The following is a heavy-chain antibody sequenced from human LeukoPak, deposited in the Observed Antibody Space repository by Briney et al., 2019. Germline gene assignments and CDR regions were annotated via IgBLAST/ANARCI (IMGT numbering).Heavy chain of an antibody. CDR2: IRYDGSNK. J-gene: IGHJ4*02. CDR1: GFTFSSYG. CDR3: AKVRVGANNYFDY. D-gene: IGHD1-26*01. Sequence: GGSLRLSCAASGFTFSSYGMHWVRQAPGKGLEWVAFIRYDGSNKYYADSVKGRFTISRDNSKNTLYLQMNSLRAEDTAVYYCAKVRVGANNYFDYWGQGTLVTVSS. V-gene: IGHV3-30*02.